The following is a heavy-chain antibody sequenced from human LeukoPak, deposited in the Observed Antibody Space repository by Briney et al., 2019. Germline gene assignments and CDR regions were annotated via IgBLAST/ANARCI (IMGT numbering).Heavy chain of an antibody. CDR2: INHSGST. J-gene: IGHJ5*02. CDR1: GGSFSGYY. Sequence: SETLSLTCAVYGGSFSGYYWSWIRQPPGEGLEWIGEINHSGSTNYNPSLKSRVTISVDTSKNQFSLKLSSVTAADTAVYYCARGPRGYSYGHNWFDPWGQGTLVTVSS. D-gene: IGHD5-18*01. V-gene: IGHV4-34*01. CDR3: ARGPRGYSYGHNWFDP.